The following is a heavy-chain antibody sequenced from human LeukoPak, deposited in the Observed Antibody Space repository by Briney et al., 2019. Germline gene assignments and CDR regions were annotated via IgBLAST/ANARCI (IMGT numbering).Heavy chain of an antibody. CDR1: GFTFSNAW. CDR3: TTDPNYYDSSGYFIPFDY. CDR2: IKSKTDGGTT. Sequence: GGSLRLSCAASGFTFSNAWMSWVRQAPGKGLEWVGRIKSKTDGGTTDYAAPVKGRFTISRDDSKNSLYLQMNSLKTEDTAVYYCTTDPNYYDSSGYFIPFDYWGQGTLVTVSS. V-gene: IGHV3-15*01. D-gene: IGHD3-22*01. J-gene: IGHJ4*02.